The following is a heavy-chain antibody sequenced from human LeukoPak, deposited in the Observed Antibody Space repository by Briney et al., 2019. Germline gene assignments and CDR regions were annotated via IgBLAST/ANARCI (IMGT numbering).Heavy chain of an antibody. Sequence: GGSLRLSCAASGFTFNSYGMHWVRQAPGEGLEWVAFIRFDESKIHYVDSVKGRFTISRDISKNTLYLQMNSLRAEDTAVCYCAKVIWPNGDGDLDMWGEGTMVTVSS. CDR1: GFTFNSYG. CDR3: AKVIWPNGDGDLDM. V-gene: IGHV3-30*02. CDR2: IRFDESKI. D-gene: IGHD4-17*01. J-gene: IGHJ3*02.